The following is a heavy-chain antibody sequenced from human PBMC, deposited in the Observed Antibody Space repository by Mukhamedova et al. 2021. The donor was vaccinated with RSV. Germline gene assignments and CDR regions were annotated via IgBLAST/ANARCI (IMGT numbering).Heavy chain of an antibody. CDR3: ARSGRDLWFDP. Sequence: VDSVTGRFTISRDNAKNSLYLQMNSLRVEDTAVYYCARSGRDLWFDPWGQGTLVTVSS. V-gene: IGHV3-7*04. J-gene: IGHJ5*02. D-gene: IGHD3/OR15-3a*01.